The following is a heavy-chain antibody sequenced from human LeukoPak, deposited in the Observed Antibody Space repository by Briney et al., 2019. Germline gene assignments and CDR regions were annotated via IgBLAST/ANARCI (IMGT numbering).Heavy chain of an antibody. J-gene: IGHJ4*02. D-gene: IGHD2-15*01. CDR2: IIPIFGTA. CDR1: GGTFSSHA. V-gene: IGHV1-69*05. CDR3: ARTAICSGGSCYLDY. Sequence: SVKVSCKASGGTFSSHAISWVRQAPGQGLEWMGGIIPIFGTANYAQKFQGRVTIATDESTSTAYMELSSLRSEDTAVYYCARTAICSGGSCYLDYWGQGTLVTASS.